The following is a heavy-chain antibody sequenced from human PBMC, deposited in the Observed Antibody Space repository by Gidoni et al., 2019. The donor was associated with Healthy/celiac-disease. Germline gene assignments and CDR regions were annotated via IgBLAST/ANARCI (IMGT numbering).Heavy chain of an antibody. CDR3: ARGNEGRAFDI. CDR2: GHPSGGST. CDR1: VYTCTSYY. D-gene: IGHD1-1*01. V-gene: IGHV1-46*01. Sequence: QVQLVQSGAEVKKPGAAVKVSCRASVYTCTSYYMHWVRQAPGQGLEWMGIGHPSGGSTSYAQKFQGRVTMTRDTSTSTVYMELSSLRSEDTAVYYCARGNEGRAFDIWGQGTMVTVSS. J-gene: IGHJ3*02.